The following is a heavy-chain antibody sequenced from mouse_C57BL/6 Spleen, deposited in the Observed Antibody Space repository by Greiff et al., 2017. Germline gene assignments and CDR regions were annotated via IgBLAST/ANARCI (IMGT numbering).Heavy chain of an antibody. CDR2: ISDGGSYT. CDR3: ARSGTTVVATPAY. Sequence: EVKLMESGGGLVKPGGSLKLSCAASGFTFSSYAMSWVRQTPEKRLEWVATISDGGSYTYYPDNVKGRFTITRDNAKNNLYLQMSHLKSKDTAMXYCARSGTTVVATPAYWGQGTLVTVSA. CDR1: GFTFSSYA. J-gene: IGHJ3*01. V-gene: IGHV5-4*03. D-gene: IGHD1-1*01.